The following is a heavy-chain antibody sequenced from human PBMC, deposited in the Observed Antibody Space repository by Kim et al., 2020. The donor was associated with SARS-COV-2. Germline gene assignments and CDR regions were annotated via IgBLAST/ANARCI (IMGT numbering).Heavy chain of an antibody. D-gene: IGHD6-13*01. CDR2: T. J-gene: IGHJ4*02. CDR3: AKVAAAGILGY. V-gene: IGHV3-23*01. Sequence: TYYADSVKGRFTIARDNSKNTLYLQMNSLRAEDTAVYYCAKVAAAGILGYWGQGTLVTVSS.